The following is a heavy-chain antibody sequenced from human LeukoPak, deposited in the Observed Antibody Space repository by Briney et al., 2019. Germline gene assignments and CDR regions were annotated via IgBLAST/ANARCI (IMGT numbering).Heavy chain of an antibody. CDR3: ARGRGNDYIWGSYRQGYFDY. V-gene: IGHV4-34*01. CDR2: INHSGST. CDR1: GGSFSGYY. J-gene: IGHJ4*02. Sequence: SETLSLTCAVYGGSFSGYYWSWIRQPPGKGLEWIGEINHSGSTNYNPSLKSRVTISVDTSKNQFSLKLSSVTAADTAVYYCARGRGNDYIWGSYRQGYFDYWGQGTLDTVSS. D-gene: IGHD3-16*02.